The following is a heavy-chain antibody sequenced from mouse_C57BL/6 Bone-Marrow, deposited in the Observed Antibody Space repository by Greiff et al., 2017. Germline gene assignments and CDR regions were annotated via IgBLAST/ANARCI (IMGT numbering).Heavy chain of an antibody. CDR3: ASNWDWFAY. CDR2: IDPSDSYT. D-gene: IGHD4-1*02. V-gene: IGHV1-50*01. Sequence: VQLQQPGAELVKPGASVKLSCKASGYTFTSYWMQWVKQRPGQGLEWIGEIDPSDSYTNYNQKFKGKATLTVDTSSSTAYMQLSSLTSEDSAVYYGASNWDWFAYWGQGTLVTVSA. CDR1: GYTFTSYW. J-gene: IGHJ3*01.